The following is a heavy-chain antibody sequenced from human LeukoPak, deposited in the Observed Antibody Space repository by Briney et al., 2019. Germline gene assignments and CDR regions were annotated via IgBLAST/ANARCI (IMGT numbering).Heavy chain of an antibody. CDR3: AREFFSNSSGFDY. Sequence: IINPSGGSTSYAQKFQGRVTMTRDTSTSTVYMELSSLRSEDTAVYYCAREFFSNSSGFDYWGQGTLVTVSS. D-gene: IGHD3-22*01. J-gene: IGHJ4*02. CDR2: INPSGGST. V-gene: IGHV1-46*01.